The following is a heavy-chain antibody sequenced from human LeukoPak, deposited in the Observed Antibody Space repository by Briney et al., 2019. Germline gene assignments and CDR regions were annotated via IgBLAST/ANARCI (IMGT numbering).Heavy chain of an antibody. D-gene: IGHD3-9*01. CDR2: IYHSGST. CDR1: GGSISSYY. Sequence: PSETLSLTCTVSGGSISSYYWSWIRQPPGKGLEWIGSIYHSGSTYYNPSLKSRVTISVDTSKNQFSLKLSSVTAADTAVYYCARTLTGYLPHDAFDIWGQGTMVTVSS. J-gene: IGHJ3*02. CDR3: ARTLTGYLPHDAFDI. V-gene: IGHV4-59*08.